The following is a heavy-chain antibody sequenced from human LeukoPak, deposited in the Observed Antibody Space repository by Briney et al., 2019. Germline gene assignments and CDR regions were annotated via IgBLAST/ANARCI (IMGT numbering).Heavy chain of an antibody. J-gene: IGHJ6*03. CDR1: GFTFSSYS. D-gene: IGHD2-21*02. CDR3: ARGARVTAGYYYYYMDV. CDR2: ISSSSSTI. Sequence: PGGSLRLSCAASGFTFSSYSMNWVRQAPGKGLEWVSYISSSSSTIYYADSVKGRFTMSRDNAKNSLYLQMNSLRAEDTAVYYCARGARVTAGYYYYYMDVWGKGTTVTVSS. V-gene: IGHV3-48*01.